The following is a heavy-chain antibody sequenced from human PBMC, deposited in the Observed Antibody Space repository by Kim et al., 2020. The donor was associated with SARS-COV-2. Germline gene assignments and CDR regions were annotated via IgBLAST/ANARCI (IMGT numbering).Heavy chain of an antibody. CDR2: IWYDGGNT. CDR1: GFTFRSYA. V-gene: IGHV3-33*01. Sequence: GGSLRLSCAASGFTFRSYAIHWVRQAPGKGLEWVAVIWYDGGNTYYADSVKGRFTISRDNSKNMLYLQMNSLRAEDTAVYYCARDRQGGSYYSLAFDYWGQGTLVTVSA. J-gene: IGHJ4*02. CDR3: ARDRQGGSYYSLAFDY. D-gene: IGHD1-26*01.